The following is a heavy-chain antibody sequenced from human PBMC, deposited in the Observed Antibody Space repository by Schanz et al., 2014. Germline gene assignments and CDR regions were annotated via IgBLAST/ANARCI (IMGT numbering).Heavy chain of an antibody. D-gene: IGHD3-16*02. CDR3: TRSYYDFSWGSYRFRAFDI. CDR1: GFTFNSYA. J-gene: IGHJ3*02. V-gene: IGHV3-74*02. CDR2: TNGDGTNA. Sequence: EVQLLESGGGLVQPGGSLRLSCAASGFTFNSYAMSWVRQVPGKGLEWVSCTNGDGTNAKYADSVKGRFTISRDNAKKTLSLQMISLRAEDTAIYFCTRSYYDFSWGSYRFRAFDIWGQGTTVIVSS.